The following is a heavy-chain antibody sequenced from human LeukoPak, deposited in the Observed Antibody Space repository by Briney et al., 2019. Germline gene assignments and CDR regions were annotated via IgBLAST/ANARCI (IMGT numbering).Heavy chain of an antibody. D-gene: IGHD3-22*01. J-gene: IGHJ4*02. V-gene: IGHV3-30*18. Sequence: GTSLTLSCTPSGFRFSSCGMHGVRKAPGKGLEGVAVISYDGINKNYADSVKGRFTISRDNAKNTLSLQMNSLRAEDTAVYYCAKEWHDRSGYYRTYFDFWGQGTLVTVSS. CDR1: GFRFSSCG. CDR2: ISYDGINK. CDR3: AKEWHDRSGYYRTYFDF.